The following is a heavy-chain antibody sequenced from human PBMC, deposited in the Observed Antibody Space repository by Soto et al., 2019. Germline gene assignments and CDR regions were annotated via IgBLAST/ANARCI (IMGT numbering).Heavy chain of an antibody. J-gene: IGHJ4*02. D-gene: IGHD3-16*02. CDR2: IYNSGST. CDR1: GRTVSSRTSW. V-gene: IGHV4-39*01. CDR3: STCKCRHYRTSHFDS. Sequence: ETMSPTCPLYGRTVSSRTSWWGRIRQKRGKGLEWIGSIYNSGSTYYNPSPKNRVTISVDTSKNQFSLKLSSVTAAETAVFYCSTCKCRHYRTSHFDSWGQGTLVTVSS.